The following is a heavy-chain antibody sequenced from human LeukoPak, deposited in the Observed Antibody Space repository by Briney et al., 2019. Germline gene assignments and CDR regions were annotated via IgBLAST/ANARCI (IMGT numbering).Heavy chain of an antibody. CDR2: ISYDGSSK. J-gene: IGHJ4*02. CDR3: AREDTMIVVVPFDY. CDR1: GFTFSSYA. D-gene: IGHD3-22*01. V-gene: IGHV3-30*04. Sequence: GRSLRLSCAASGFTFSSYAMHWVRQAPGKGLEWVAVISYDGSSKYYADSVKGRFTISRDNSKNTLYLQMNSLRAEDTAVHYCAREDTMIVVVPFDYWGQGTLVTVSS.